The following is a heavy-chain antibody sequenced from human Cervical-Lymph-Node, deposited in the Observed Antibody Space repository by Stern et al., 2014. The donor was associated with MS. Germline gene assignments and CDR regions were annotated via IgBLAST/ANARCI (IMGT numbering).Heavy chain of an antibody. CDR3: ARGRVVVVVAATPISWFDP. CDR2: INHSGST. J-gene: IGHJ5*02. D-gene: IGHD2-15*01. CDR1: GGSFSGYY. V-gene: IGHV4-34*01. Sequence: QVQLQQWGAGLLKPSETLSLTCAVYGGSFSGYYWSWIRQPPGKGLEWIGEINHSGSTNYNPSLKSRVTISVDTSKNQFSLKLSSVTAADTAVYYCARGRVVVVVAATPISWFDPWGQGTLVTVSS.